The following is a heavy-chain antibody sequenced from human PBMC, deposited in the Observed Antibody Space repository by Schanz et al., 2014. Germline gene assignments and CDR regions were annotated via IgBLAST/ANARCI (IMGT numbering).Heavy chain of an antibody. CDR2: ISVYTGNT. CDR3: AKAEYDILTDSYSRLDP. J-gene: IGHJ5*02. V-gene: IGHV1-18*01. CDR1: GYIFTTYA. Sequence: QIQLVQSGPEVKKPGATVKVSCKASGYIFTTYAMSWVRQAPGQGLEWVGWISVYTGNTKYGQKVQGRVTMTTDTSTSTAYMELRSLRSDDTAVYYCAKAEYDILTDSYSRLDPWGQGTLVTVSS. D-gene: IGHD3-9*01.